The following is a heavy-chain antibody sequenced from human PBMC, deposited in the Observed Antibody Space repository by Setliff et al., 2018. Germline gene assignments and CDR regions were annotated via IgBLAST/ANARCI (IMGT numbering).Heavy chain of an antibody. CDR1: GSTFTSYA. D-gene: IGHD3-3*01. CDR2: INTNTGNP. V-gene: IGHV7-4-1*02. J-gene: IGHJ5*02. CDR3: ARGPLHYDFWIGYYTVSWFDP. Sequence: VTVSCKASGSTFTSYAMNWVRQAPGQGLEWMGWINTNTGNPTYAQGFTGRFVFSLDTSVSTAYLQISSLKAEDTAVYYCARGPLHYDFWIGYYTVSWFDPWGQGTLVTVSS.